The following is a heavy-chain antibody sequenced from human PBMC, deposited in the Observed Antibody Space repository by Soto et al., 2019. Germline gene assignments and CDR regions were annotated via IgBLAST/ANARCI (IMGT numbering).Heavy chain of an antibody. Sequence: QVQLQQSGPGLVKPSQTLSLTCAITGDSVSSNSAGWSWVRQSPSRGLEWLGRTYYRSKWYYKYAVSVRGRITINPDTSKNQYSLQLNSVTPEDTAVYFCARGEQYSGRIFDYWGQGTLVTVSS. V-gene: IGHV6-1*01. CDR1: GDSVSSNSAG. CDR2: TYYRSKWYY. CDR3: ARGEQYSGRIFDY. D-gene: IGHD1-26*01. J-gene: IGHJ4*01.